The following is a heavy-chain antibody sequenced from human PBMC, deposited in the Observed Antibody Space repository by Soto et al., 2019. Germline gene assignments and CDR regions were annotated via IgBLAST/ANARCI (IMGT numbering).Heavy chain of an antibody. V-gene: IGHV1-18*01. CDR2: ISAYNGNT. CDR1: GYAFTSYG. D-gene: IGHD1-26*01. J-gene: IGHJ4*02. CDR3: ASSSGSYFSLSEYYFDY. Sequence: ASVKVSCKASGYAFTSYGISWVRQAPGQGLEWMGWISAYNGNTNYAQKLQGRVTMTTDTSTSTAYMELRGLRSDDTAVYYCASSSGSYFSLSEYYFDYWLQGTLVTVSS.